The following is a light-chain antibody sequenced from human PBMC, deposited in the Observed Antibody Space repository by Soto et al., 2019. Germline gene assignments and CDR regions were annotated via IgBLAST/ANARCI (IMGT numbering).Light chain of an antibody. Sequence: EIMMTQSPFTLSVSAGERATLSCRASQSVSNNLAWYQQKPGQAPRLLIYYASTRANGIPARFSGSGSGTAFTLTVSSLHSEDSALYYWQQYNDWPPITLGQGTQLEIK. CDR1: QSVSNN. CDR3: QQYNDWPPIT. V-gene: IGKV3-15*01. CDR2: YAS. J-gene: IGKJ5*01.